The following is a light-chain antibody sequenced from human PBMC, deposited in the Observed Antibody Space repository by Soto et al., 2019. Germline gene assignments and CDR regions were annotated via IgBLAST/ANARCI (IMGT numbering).Light chain of an antibody. Sequence: QSALTQPASVSGSPGQSITISCTGTSSDVGGYNHVSWYQHHPGNAPKLIIYEVSDRPSGVSIRFSGSKSGNTASLSISGLQAEAEADYYCASYTSSWNWVFGGGTKLTVL. J-gene: IGLJ3*02. CDR3: ASYTSSWNWV. V-gene: IGLV2-14*01. CDR1: SSDVGGYNH. CDR2: EVS.